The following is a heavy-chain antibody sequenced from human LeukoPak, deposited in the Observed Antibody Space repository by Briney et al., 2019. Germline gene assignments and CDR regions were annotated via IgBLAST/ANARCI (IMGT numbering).Heavy chain of an antibody. J-gene: IGHJ4*02. CDR2: INSDGSGT. CDR3: ARDSIPVSVYFDH. Sequence: GGSLRLSCAGSGFTFSNHWMHWVRQAPGKGLVWVSRINSDGSGTSYADSVEGRFTISRDNAKNALYLQMNSLRAEDTALYYCARDSIPVSVYFDHWGQGTLVTVSS. V-gene: IGHV3-74*01. CDR1: GFTFSNHW. D-gene: IGHD6-19*01.